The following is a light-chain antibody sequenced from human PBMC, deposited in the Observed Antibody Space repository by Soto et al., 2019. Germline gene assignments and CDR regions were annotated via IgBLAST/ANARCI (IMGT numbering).Light chain of an antibody. CDR3: HEYYSYPYT. CDR2: AAS. Sequence: AIRMTQSPSSLSASTGDRVTITCRASQGISSYLAWYQQKPGKAPKLLIYAASTLQSGVPSRFGDSESGTFSTLPISCLHFEDFAIYNCHEYYSYPYTFGRGPKLE. J-gene: IGKJ2*01. CDR1: QGISSY. V-gene: IGKV1-8*01.